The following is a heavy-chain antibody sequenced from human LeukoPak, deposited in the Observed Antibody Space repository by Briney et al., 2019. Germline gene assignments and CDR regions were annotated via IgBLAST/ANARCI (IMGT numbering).Heavy chain of an antibody. CDR1: GGSISSYY. Sequence: KSSETLSLTCTVSGGSISSYYWSWIRQPPGKGLEWIGYIYYSGSTNYNPSLKSRVTISVDTSKNQFSLKLSSVTAADTAVYYCARAVVTPGETAYYFDYWGQGTLVTVSS. CDR2: IYYSGST. CDR3: ARAVVTPGETAYYFDY. J-gene: IGHJ4*02. D-gene: IGHD4-23*01. V-gene: IGHV4-59*12.